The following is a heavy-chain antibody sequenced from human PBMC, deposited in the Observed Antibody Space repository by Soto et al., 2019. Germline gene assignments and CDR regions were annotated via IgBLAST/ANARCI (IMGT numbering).Heavy chain of an antibody. D-gene: IGHD2-21*02. CDR3: AKDREVVVTDPDY. V-gene: IGHV3-23*01. CDR1: GFTFNRYA. J-gene: IGHJ4*02. Sequence: GGSLRLSCAASGFTFNRYAMNWVRQAAGKGLEWVSGISGSGATTYYADSVKGRFTISRDNSKNTLYLQMNSLGAGDTAVYYCAKDREVVVTDPDYWVQGTLVTVSA. CDR2: ISGSGATT.